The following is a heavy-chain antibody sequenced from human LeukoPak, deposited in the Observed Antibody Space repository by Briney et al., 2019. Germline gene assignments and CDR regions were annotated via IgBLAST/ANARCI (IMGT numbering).Heavy chain of an antibody. Sequence: SQTLSLTCTVSGGSISSGGYYWSWIRQHPGKGLEWIGYIYYSGSTYYIPSLKSRVTISVDTSKNQFSLKLSSVTAADTAVYYCARGGSSWYLYFDYWGQGTLVTVSS. CDR3: ARGGSSWYLYFDY. V-gene: IGHV4-31*03. CDR1: GGSISSGGYY. CDR2: IYYSGST. D-gene: IGHD6-13*01. J-gene: IGHJ4*02.